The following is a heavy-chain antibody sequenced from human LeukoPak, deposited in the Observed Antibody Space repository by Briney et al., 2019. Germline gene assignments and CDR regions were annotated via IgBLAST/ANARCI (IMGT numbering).Heavy chain of an antibody. V-gene: IGHV3-23*01. D-gene: IGHD1-1*01. CDR2: ISGSGGRI. CDR1: GFTFSSYS. J-gene: IGHJ4*02. CDR3: AKNPRLEGWIYFDS. Sequence: GGSLRLSCAASGFTFSSYSMSWVRQAPGKGLEWVSSISGSGGRIDYADSVKGRFTISRDNSKNPLSLQMNSLTAEDTAVYYCAKNPRLEGWIYFDSWGQGILVTVSS.